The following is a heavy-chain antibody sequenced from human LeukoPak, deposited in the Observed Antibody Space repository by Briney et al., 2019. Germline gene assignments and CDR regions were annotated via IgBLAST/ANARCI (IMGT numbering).Heavy chain of an antibody. CDR1: GGSISSSSYY. CDR3: ARARYYDSSGYCLAFDI. Sequence: SETLSLTCTVSGGSISSSSYYWGWIRQPPGKGLEWLGRIYYSGSAYYNPSLKSRVTISVDTSKNQFSLKLSSVTAADTAVYYCARARYYDSSGYCLAFDIWGQGTMVTVSS. CDR2: IYYSGSA. J-gene: IGHJ3*02. V-gene: IGHV4-39*07. D-gene: IGHD3-22*01.